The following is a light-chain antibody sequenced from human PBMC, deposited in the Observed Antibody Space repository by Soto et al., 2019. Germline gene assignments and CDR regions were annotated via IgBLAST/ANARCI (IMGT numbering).Light chain of an antibody. Sequence: QSALTQPPSAAGTPGQRVSIPCSGSGSSIGTNTVNWYRQLPGTAPKLLIYANNQRPSGVPDRFSGSKSGTSASLAISGLQSEDEAEYYCAAWDGSLNNVLFGGGTKLTV. CDR2: ANN. CDR3: AAWDGSLNNVL. V-gene: IGLV1-44*01. J-gene: IGLJ2*01. CDR1: GSSIGTNT.